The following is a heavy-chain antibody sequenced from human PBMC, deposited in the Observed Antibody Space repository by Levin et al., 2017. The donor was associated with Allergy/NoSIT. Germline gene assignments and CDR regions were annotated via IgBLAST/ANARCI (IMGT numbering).Heavy chain of an antibody. CDR1: GYTFTGYY. V-gene: IGHV1-2*02. CDR3: ARDLAAPYWYFDL. J-gene: IGHJ2*01. CDR2: INPNSGGT. D-gene: IGHD6-13*01. Sequence: GESLKISCKASGYTFTGYYMHWVRQAPGQGLEWMGWINPNSGGTNYAQKFQGRVTMTRDTSISTAYMELSRLRSDDTAVYYCARDLAAPYWYFDLWGRGTLVTVSS.